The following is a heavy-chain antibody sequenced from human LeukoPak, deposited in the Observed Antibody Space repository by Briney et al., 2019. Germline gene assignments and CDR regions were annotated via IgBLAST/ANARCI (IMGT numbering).Heavy chain of an antibody. Sequence: GGSLRLSCAASGFTFSSYAMYWVRQAPGKGLEWVAVISYDGSNKYYADSVKGRFTISRDNSKNTLYLQMNSLRAEDTAVYYCARDRALKYSSSSPDYWGQGTLVTVSS. CDR1: GFTFSSYA. CDR2: ISYDGSNK. V-gene: IGHV3-30-3*01. D-gene: IGHD6-6*01. J-gene: IGHJ4*02. CDR3: ARDRALKYSSSSPDY.